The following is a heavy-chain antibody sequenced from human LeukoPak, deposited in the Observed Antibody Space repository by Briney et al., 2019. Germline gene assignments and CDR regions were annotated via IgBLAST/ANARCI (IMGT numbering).Heavy chain of an antibody. Sequence: GGSLRLSCAASGFTFSSYGMHWVRQAPGKGLEWVAVISYDGSNKYYADSVKGRFTISRDNSKNTLYLQMNSLRAEDTAVYYCAKEELVLGFDPWGQGTLVTVSS. J-gene: IGHJ5*02. D-gene: IGHD6-6*01. V-gene: IGHV3-30*18. CDR3: AKEELVLGFDP. CDR2: ISYDGSNK. CDR1: GFTFSSYG.